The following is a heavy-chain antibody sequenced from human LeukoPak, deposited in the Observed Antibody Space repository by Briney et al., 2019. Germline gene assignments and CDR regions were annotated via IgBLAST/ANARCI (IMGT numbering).Heavy chain of an antibody. V-gene: IGHV3-23*01. Sequence: GSLRLSCAASGFTFSSYAMTWVRQAPGKGLEWVSSISGSGYSTYYADSVKGRFTISRDNSKNTLYLQMNSLRGEDTAVYYCAKGVGIEGAGHFDPWGQGTVVTVSS. D-gene: IGHD6-13*01. CDR3: AKGVGIEGAGHFDP. J-gene: IGHJ5*02. CDR2: ISGSGYST. CDR1: GFTFSSYA.